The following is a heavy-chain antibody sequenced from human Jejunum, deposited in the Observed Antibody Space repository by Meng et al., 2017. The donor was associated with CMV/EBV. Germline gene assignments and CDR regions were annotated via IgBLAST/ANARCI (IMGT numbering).Heavy chain of an antibody. D-gene: IGHD3-10*01. CDR3: ARDIRHGGSDI. CDR1: GFRLVDY. V-gene: IGHV3-11*01. Sequence: FVASGFRLVDYMSWIRQAPGKGLEWVAYISGSGTTIYYADSVKGRFTVSRDNAKSSLYLQMNSLRAEDTAVYYCARDIRHGGSDIWGQGAMVTVSS. CDR2: ISGSGTTI. J-gene: IGHJ3*02.